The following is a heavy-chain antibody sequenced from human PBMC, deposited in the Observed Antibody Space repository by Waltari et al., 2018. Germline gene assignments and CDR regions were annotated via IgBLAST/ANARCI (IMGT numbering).Heavy chain of an antibody. V-gene: IGHV4-59*11. D-gene: IGHD2-15*01. CDR2: IYYSGST. CDR3: ARDKGRRYCSGGSCYSGASDY. Sequence: QVQLQESGPGLVKPSETLSLTCTVSGGSISSHYWSWIRQPPGKGLEWIGYIYYSGSTNYNPSLKSRVTISVDTSKNQFSLKLSSVTAADTAVYYCARDKGRRYCSGGSCYSGASDYWGQGTLVTVSS. J-gene: IGHJ4*02. CDR1: GGSISSHY.